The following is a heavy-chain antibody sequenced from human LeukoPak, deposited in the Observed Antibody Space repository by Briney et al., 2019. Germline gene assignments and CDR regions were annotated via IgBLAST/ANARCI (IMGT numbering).Heavy chain of an antibody. CDR2: ISWNSGSI. Sequence: PGRSLRLSCAASGFTFDDYAMHWVRQAPGKGLGWVSGISWNSGSIGYADSVKGRFTISRDNAKNSLYLQMNSLRAEDTALYYCAKDIGSGWYRTFDYWGQGTLVTVSS. V-gene: IGHV3-9*01. J-gene: IGHJ4*02. CDR1: GFTFDDYA. CDR3: AKDIGSGWYRTFDY. D-gene: IGHD6-19*01.